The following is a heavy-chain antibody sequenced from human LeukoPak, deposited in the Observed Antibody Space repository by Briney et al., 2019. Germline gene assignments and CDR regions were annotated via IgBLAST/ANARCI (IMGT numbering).Heavy chain of an antibody. D-gene: IGHD6-19*01. V-gene: IGHV3-30*02. Sequence: GSLRLSCAASGFTFSSYGMHWVRQAPGKGLEWVAFIRYDGSNKYYADSVKGRFTISRDNSKNTLYLQMNSLRAEDTAVYYCVRDGSNGWYGNYWGQGTLVTVSS. CDR2: IRYDGSNK. CDR1: GFTFSSYG. J-gene: IGHJ4*02. CDR3: VRDGSNGWYGNY.